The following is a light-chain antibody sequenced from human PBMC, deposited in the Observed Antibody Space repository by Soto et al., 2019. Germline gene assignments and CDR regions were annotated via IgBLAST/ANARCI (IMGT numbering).Light chain of an antibody. CDR1: QSVSIF. V-gene: IGKV3-11*01. J-gene: IGKJ5*01. CDR2: GAS. Sequence: EIVLTQSPATLSLSPGERATLSCRASQSVSIFLTWYQQKPGQAPRLLIYGASTRATGIPARFSGSGSGTDFTLTISSLEPEDFAVYYCHQRSNWPPDTFGQGTRLEIK. CDR3: HQRSNWPPDT.